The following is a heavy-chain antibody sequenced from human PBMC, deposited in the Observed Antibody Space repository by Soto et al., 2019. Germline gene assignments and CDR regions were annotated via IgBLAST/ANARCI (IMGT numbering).Heavy chain of an antibody. Sequence: SETLSLTCTVSGGSISSGDYYWSWIRQPPGKGLEWIGYIYYSGSTYYNPSLKSRVTISVDTSKNQFSLRLSSVTAADTAVYYCARGLSQAYYYDSSGYHYFDYWGQGTLVTVSS. CDR1: GGSISSGDYY. D-gene: IGHD3-22*01. CDR2: IYYSGST. J-gene: IGHJ4*02. V-gene: IGHV4-30-4*01. CDR3: ARGLSQAYYYDSSGYHYFDY.